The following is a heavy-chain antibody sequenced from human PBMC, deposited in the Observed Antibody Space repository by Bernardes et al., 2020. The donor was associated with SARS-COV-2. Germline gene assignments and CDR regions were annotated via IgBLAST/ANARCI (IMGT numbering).Heavy chain of an antibody. D-gene: IGHD2-8*01. CDR1: GFDIRGYW. Sequence: GGSLRVSCAASGFDIRGYWMTWVRQAPGEGLQWVASIRRGASEDHYADSVKGRFTIYRGNAEKSLFLRMNSLRVEDTAVYYCARDNSVTWTYYGMDVWGQGTTVTVSS. V-gene: IGHV3-7*04. CDR3: ARDNSVTWTYYGMDV. CDR2: IRRGASED. J-gene: IGHJ6*02.